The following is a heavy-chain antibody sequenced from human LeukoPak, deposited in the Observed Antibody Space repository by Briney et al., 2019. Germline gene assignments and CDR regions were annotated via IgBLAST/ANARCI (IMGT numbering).Heavy chain of an antibody. CDR1: GFTFSDYY. Sequence: GGSLRLSCAASGFTFSDYYMSWIRQAPGKGLEWVSSISSSSSYIYYADSVKGRFIISRDNAKNSLYLQMNSLRAEDTAVYYCTRATSYDILTGYFDYWGQGTLVTVSS. D-gene: IGHD3-9*01. CDR3: TRATSYDILTGYFDY. V-gene: IGHV3-11*06. J-gene: IGHJ4*02. CDR2: ISSSSSYI.